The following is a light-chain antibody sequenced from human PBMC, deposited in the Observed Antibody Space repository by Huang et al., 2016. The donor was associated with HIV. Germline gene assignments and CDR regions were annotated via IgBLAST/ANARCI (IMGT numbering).Light chain of an antibody. J-gene: IGKJ4*01. CDR1: RSVSTN. Sequence: EIVMTLSPATLSVSPGERVTLSCRANRSVSTNLAWYQQRPGQAPRLLIYGSSTRAPGIPARFSGSGSGTDFSLTISSLQSEDFALYYCHQYNNWLLSFGGGTRVDI. CDR2: GSS. V-gene: IGKV3-15*01. CDR3: HQYNNWLLS.